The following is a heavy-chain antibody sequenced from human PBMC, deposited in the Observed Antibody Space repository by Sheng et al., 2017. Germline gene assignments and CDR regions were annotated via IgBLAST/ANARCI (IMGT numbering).Heavy chain of an antibody. D-gene: IGHD4-17*01. J-gene: IGHJ3*01. Sequence: EVQLVESGGGLVQPGGSLRLSCAASGFTFSKYAMTWVRQAPGKGLEWVSTITASGGGTDYADSVRGRSTISRDNSKNTLYFQMNNLRAEDTAVYYCGRDPNGDYIGAFEFWGQGT. CDR2: ITASGGGT. CDR3: GRDPNGDYIGAFEF. V-gene: IGHV3-23*04. CDR1: GFTFSKYA.